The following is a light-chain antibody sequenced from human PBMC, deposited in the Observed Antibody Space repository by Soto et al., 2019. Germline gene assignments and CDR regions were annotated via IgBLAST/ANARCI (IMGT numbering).Light chain of an antibody. V-gene: IGKV1-33*01. J-gene: IGKJ4*01. CDR3: QQYDNLPQLT. CDR1: QDISNY. Sequence: DIQMTQSPSSLSASVGDRVTITCQASQDISNYLNWYQQKPGKAPKLLIYDASNLETGDPSRFSGSRSGTDFTFTISSLQTKDIETYDCQQYDNLPQLTFGGGTKVEIK. CDR2: DAS.